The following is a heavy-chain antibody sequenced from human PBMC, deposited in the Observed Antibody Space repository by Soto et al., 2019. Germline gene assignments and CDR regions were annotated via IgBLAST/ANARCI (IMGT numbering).Heavy chain of an antibody. CDR3: VRDPQSSGWSYNWYDP. V-gene: IGHV3-23*01. D-gene: IGHD6-19*01. CDR2: VNDSGDRT. CDR1: GFTFGSYA. Sequence: GGSLRLSCAASGFTFGSYAMSWVRQSPGEGLEWVSSVNDSGDRTYYADSVKGRFTISRDNSKNTLYLQMNTLRAEDTALYYCVRDPQSSGWSYNWYDPWGQGTRVTVSS. J-gene: IGHJ5*02.